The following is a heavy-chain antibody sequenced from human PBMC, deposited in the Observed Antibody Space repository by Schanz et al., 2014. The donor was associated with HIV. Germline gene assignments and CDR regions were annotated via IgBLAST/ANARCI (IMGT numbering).Heavy chain of an antibody. D-gene: IGHD3-16*02. V-gene: IGHV1-8*01. J-gene: IGHJ6*02. Sequence: QVQLVQSGAEVKKPGASVKVSCKASGYSFTSYDIYWVRQATGQGLEWMGWMNPNSGNTGFAQKFQGRVTMTRNTSITTAYMELTSLRPEDTAVYYCARRRGWGSYRYFPYGLDVWGQGTTVTVSS. CDR1: GYSFTSYD. CDR3: ARRRGWGSYRYFPYGLDV. CDR2: MNPNSGNT.